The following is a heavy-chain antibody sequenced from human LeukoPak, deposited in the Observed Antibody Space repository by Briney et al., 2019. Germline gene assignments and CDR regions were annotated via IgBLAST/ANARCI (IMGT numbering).Heavy chain of an antibody. V-gene: IGHV1-18*01. CDR3: AREMLWFGDLLTYFLDV. CDR2: ISGNNENA. D-gene: IGHD3-10*01. J-gene: IGHJ6*03. CDR1: GYTFTSYG. Sequence: ASVKVSCKASGYTFTSYGISWVRQTPGQGLEWVGWISGNNENADYAQKFQGRVTLTTDTSTSTAYMELSGLRADDTAVYYCAREMLWFGDLLTYFLDVWGKGTTVIVSS.